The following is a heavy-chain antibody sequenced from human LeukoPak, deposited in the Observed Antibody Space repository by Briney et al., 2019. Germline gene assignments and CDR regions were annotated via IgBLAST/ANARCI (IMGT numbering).Heavy chain of an antibody. Sequence: RSSETLSLTCTVSGDSISSSTDNWGWIRQPRGKGLEWIESIYYGESTYYNPSLKSRVTISADTSKKQFSLKLNSVTAADTAVYYCARGTTVTPRVFDYRGQGTLVTVSS. CDR1: GDSISSSTDN. V-gene: IGHV4-39*01. J-gene: IGHJ4*02. D-gene: IGHD4-17*01. CDR3: ARGTTVTPRVFDY. CDR2: IYYGEST.